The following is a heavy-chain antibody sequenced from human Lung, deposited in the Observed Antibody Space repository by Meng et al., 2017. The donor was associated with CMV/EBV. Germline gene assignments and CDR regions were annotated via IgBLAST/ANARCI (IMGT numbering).Heavy chain of an antibody. CDR2: IPHRGSS. CDR1: GDSITNHNW. Sequence: QVQLPESGPALVKPSETLSLTCAVSGDSITNHNWWAWVRQPPGRGLEWIGEIPHRGSSAYNPSLKSRVSMSIDKSKNQFSLKLTSVTAADTAVYHCLRRSGGSVWGQGTLVTVSS. CDR3: LRRSGGSV. V-gene: IGHV4-4*02. J-gene: IGHJ1*01. D-gene: IGHD3-10*01.